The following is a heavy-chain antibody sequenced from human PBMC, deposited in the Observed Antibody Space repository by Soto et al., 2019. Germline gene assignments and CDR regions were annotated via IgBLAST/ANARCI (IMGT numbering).Heavy chain of an antibody. D-gene: IGHD3-3*01. CDR3: ARVGKVESPEITICGVAHYYDYNSMDV. Sequence: GGSLRLSCAASGFTFSSYWMSWVRQAPGKGLEWVANIKQDGSEKYYVDSVKGRFTISRDNAKNSLYLQMNSLRAEDTTVYYCARVGKVESPEITICGVAHYYDYNSMDVWGKGTTVTVSS. CDR2: IKQDGSEK. V-gene: IGHV3-7*01. J-gene: IGHJ6*03. CDR1: GFTFSSYW.